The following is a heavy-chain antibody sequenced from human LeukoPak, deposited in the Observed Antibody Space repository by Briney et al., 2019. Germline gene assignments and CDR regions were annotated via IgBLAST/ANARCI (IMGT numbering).Heavy chain of an antibody. CDR2: INCSGST. Sequence: SETLSLTCTISGGSIGSYFWNWIRQSPGKGLQWIGYINCSGSTNYNPSLESRVSISVDTSKNQVSLRLRSVTAADTAVYYCARSGWLQFDYFDYWGQGILVTVSS. D-gene: IGHD5-24*01. CDR1: GGSIGSYF. V-gene: IGHV4-59*01. CDR3: ARSGWLQFDYFDY. J-gene: IGHJ4*02.